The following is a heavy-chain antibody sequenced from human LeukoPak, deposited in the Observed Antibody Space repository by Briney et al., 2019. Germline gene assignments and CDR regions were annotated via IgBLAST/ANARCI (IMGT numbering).Heavy chain of an antibody. CDR1: GGSISSYY. D-gene: IGHD3-22*01. V-gene: IGHV4-59*01. CDR3: ARLGGYYLSYFDY. CDR2: IYYSGST. Sequence: PSETLSLTCTVSGGSISSYYWSWIRQPPGKGLEWIGYIYYSGSTNYNPSLKSRVTISVDTSKNQFSLKLSSVTAADTAVYYCARLGGYYLSYFDYWGQGTLVTVSS. J-gene: IGHJ4*02.